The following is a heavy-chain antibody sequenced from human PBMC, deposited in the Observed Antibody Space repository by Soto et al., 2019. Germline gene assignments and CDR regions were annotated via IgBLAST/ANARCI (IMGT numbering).Heavy chain of an antibody. V-gene: IGHV4-4*02. J-gene: IGHJ4*01. Sequence: PSETLSLTCYVSGGSISSTNWWTWVRQPPGKGLEWIGEIYHTGNTNYNPSVRSRVTISVDKSNNEFSLNLRAVTAADTAVYYCATLPPRIEVGILPIPMWVQGILVT. CDR3: ATLPPRIEVGILPIPM. D-gene: IGHD2-2*02. CDR1: GGSISSTNW. CDR2: IYHTGNT.